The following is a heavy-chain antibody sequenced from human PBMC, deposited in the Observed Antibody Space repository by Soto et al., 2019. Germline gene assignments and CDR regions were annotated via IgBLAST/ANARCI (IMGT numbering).Heavy chain of an antibody. D-gene: IGHD2-2*01. CDR3: ARGLGFCIGTSCYRRDWFAP. V-gene: IGHV1-8*01. J-gene: IGHJ5*02. Sequence: GASVKVSCKASGYTFTSYDINWVRQATGQGLEWMGWMNPNSGNTGYAQKFQGRVTMTRNTSISTAYMELSSLRSEDTAVYYCARGLGFCIGTSCYRRDWFAPGGRGPRAPVSA. CDR2: MNPNSGNT. CDR1: GYTFTSYD.